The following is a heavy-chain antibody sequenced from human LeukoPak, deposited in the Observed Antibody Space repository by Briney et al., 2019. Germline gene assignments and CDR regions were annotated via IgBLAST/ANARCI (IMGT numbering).Heavy chain of an antibody. CDR3: ARLARLYCSSTSCYTSVYYYYGMDV. Sequence: ETLSLTCAVCGGSFSGYYWSWIRQPPGKGLEWIGEINHSGSTNYNPSLKSRVTISVDTSKNQFSLKLSSVTAADTAVYYCARLARLYCSSTSCYTSVYYYYGMDVWGQGTTVTVSS. V-gene: IGHV4-34*01. CDR2: INHSGST. D-gene: IGHD2-2*02. J-gene: IGHJ6*02. CDR1: GGSFSGYY.